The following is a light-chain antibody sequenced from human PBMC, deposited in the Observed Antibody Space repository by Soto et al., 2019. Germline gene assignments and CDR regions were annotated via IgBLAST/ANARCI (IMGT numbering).Light chain of an antibody. J-gene: IGKJ1*01. Sequence: EVVMTQSPATLSVSPGERATLSCRASQSVNANLAWYQQKPGQAPRLLIHGASNRATGIPARFSGSVFGTEFILTISSLQSADFAVYYCQQYNTWLWTFGQGTKV. CDR3: QQYNTWLWT. V-gene: IGKV3-15*01. CDR1: QSVNAN. CDR2: GAS.